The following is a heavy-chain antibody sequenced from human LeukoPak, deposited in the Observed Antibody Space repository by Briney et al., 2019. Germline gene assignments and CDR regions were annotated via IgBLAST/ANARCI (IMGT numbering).Heavy chain of an antibody. CDR3: ARSPYSSSPYYYYYMDV. D-gene: IGHD6-6*01. CDR2: ISSSSSTI. J-gene: IGHJ6*03. Sequence: PGGSLRLSCAASGFTFGSYSMNWVRQAPGKGLEWVSYISSSSSTIYYADSVKGRFTISRDNAKNSLYLQMNSLRDEDTAVYYCARSPYSSSPYYYYYMDVWGKGTTVTVSS. CDR1: GFTFGSYS. V-gene: IGHV3-48*02.